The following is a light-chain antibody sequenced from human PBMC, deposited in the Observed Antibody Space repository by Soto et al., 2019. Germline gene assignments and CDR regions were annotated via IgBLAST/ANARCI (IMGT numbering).Light chain of an antibody. J-gene: IGLJ3*02. CDR1: SSNIGRNY. Sequence: QSVLTQPPSASGTPGQRVTISCSGSSSNIGRNYVYWYQQLPGTAPKLLISRNNQRASGVPDRFSGSKSGTSASLAISGLRSDDEADYHCTVWDASLSAWVFGGGTKLTVL. CDR3: TVWDASLSAWV. V-gene: IGLV1-47*01. CDR2: RNN.